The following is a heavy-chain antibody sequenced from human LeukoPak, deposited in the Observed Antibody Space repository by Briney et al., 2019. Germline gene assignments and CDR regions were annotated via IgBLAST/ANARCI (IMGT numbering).Heavy chain of an antibody. J-gene: IGHJ5*02. Sequence: GGSLRHSCTTSGFTFGDYAMSWFRQAPGKGLEWVGFITSKAYGATTEYAASVKDRFFLSRDDSKSIAYLQMNSLETEDTAVYYCTRVLAAAGRWFDPWGQGSLVTVSS. CDR1: GFTFGDYA. D-gene: IGHD6-13*01. CDR3: TRVLAAAGRWFDP. V-gene: IGHV3-49*03. CDR2: ITSKAYGATT.